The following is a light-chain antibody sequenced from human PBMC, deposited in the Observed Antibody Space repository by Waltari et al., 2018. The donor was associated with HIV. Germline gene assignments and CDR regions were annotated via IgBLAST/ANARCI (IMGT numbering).Light chain of an antibody. CDR2: EAS. J-gene: IGKJ1*01. V-gene: IGKV1-5*03. CDR3: REYNTYSET. Sequence: DIQMTQSPSTLSASAGDRVTITCRASQSIGSWLAWYQQKPGKAPTLLISEASTLQTGVPSRFSGSGSGTEFTLTISSLHPDDFATYYCREYNTYSETFGQGTKVEIK. CDR1: QSIGSW.